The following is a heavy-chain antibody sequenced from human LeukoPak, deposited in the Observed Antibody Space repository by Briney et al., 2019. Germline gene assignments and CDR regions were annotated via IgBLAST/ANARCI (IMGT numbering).Heavy chain of an antibody. J-gene: IGHJ4*02. D-gene: IGHD2-2*01. V-gene: IGHV4-31*03. CDR2: IYYSGIT. CDR3: ARDGDCSSDSCYFDY. CDR1: GGSISRSSYY. Sequence: SETLSLTCIVSGGSISRSSYYWSWIRQHPGKGLEWIGYIYYSGITYYNPSLKSRVTISVDTSKNQFSLNPSSVTAADTAVYYCARDGDCSSDSCYFDYWGQGILVTVSS.